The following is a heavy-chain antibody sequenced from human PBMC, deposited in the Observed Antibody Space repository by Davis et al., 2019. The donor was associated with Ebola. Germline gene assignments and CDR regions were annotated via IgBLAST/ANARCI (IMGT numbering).Heavy chain of an antibody. V-gene: IGHV3-30-3*01. CDR3: ARGGLRWELDY. CDR2: ISYDGSNK. D-gene: IGHD4-23*01. CDR1: GFTFSSYA. J-gene: IGHJ4*02. Sequence: PGGSLRLSCAASGFTFSSYAMHWVRQAPGKGLEWVAVISYDGSNKYYADSVKGRFTISRDNSKNTLYLQMNSLKAEDTAVYYCARGGLRWELDYWGQGTLVTVSS.